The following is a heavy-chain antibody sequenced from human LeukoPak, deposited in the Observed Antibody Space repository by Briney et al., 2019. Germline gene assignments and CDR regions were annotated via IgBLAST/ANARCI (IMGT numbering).Heavy chain of an antibody. CDR1: GFTFSSYS. CDR2: ISSSSSYI. D-gene: IGHD5-18*01. J-gene: IGHJ4*02. CDR3: ARGRWGDTAMVLYFDY. V-gene: IGHV3-21*01. Sequence: GGSLRLSCAASGFTFSSYSMNWVRQAPGKGLEWVSSISSSSSYIYYADSVKGRFTISRDNAKNSLYLQMNSLRAEDTAGYYCARGRWGDTAMVLYFDYWGQGTLVTVSS.